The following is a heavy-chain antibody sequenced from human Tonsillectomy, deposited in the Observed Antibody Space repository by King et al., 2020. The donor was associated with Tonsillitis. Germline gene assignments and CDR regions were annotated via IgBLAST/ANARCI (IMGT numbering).Heavy chain of an antibody. CDR1: GGSISSSSYY. D-gene: IGHD2-2*01. V-gene: IGHV4-39*01. CDR3: ASTLVVPAAKGFQD. CDR2: IYYSGST. Sequence: QLQESGPGLVKPSETLSLTCTVSGGSISSSSYYWGWIRQPPGKGLEWIGSIYYSGSTYYNPSLKSRVTISVDTSQNQFSLKLSSVTAADTAVYYCASTLVVPAAKGFQDWGQGTLVTVSS. J-gene: IGHJ1*01.